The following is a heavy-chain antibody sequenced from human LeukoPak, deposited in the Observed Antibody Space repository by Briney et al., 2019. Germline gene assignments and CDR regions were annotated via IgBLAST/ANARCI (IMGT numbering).Heavy chain of an antibody. V-gene: IGHV4-34*01. J-gene: IGHJ6*03. Sequence: SETLCLTCAVYGGSFSGYYWSWIRQPPGKGLEWIGEINHSGSTNYNPSLKSRVTISVDTSKNQFSLKLSSVTAADTAVYYCARVTNDFWSGYSSSVTPYFYYCMDVWGKGTTVTVSS. D-gene: IGHD3-3*01. CDR1: GGSFSGYY. CDR2: INHSGST. CDR3: ARVTNDFWSGYSSSVTPYFYYCMDV.